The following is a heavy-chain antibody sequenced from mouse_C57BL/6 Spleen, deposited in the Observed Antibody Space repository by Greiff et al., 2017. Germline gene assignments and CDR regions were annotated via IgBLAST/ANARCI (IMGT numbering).Heavy chain of an antibody. J-gene: IGHJ2*01. CDR3: ARDRGSNWDIGY. CDR1: GYSITSGYY. CDR2: ISYDGSN. V-gene: IGHV3-6*01. D-gene: IGHD4-1*01. Sequence: VQLQQSGPGLVKPSQSLSLTCSVTGYSITSGYYWNWIRQFPGNKLEWMGYISYDGSNNYNPSLKNRISITLDTSKNQFFLKLNSVTTEDTATYYCARDRGSNWDIGYWGQGTTLTVSS.